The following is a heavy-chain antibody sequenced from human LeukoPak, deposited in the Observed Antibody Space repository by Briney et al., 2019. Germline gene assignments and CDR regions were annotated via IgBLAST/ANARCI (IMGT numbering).Heavy chain of an antibody. D-gene: IGHD1-26*01. CDR3: ASGSGSYYG. Sequence: SETLSLTCTVSGISISSSNSYWGWIRQPPGKGLEWIGEINHSGSTNYNPSLKSRVTISVDTSKNQFSLKLSSVTAADTAVYYCASGSGSYYGWGQGTLVTVSS. V-gene: IGHV4-39*07. CDR1: GISISSSNSY. J-gene: IGHJ4*02. CDR2: INHSGST.